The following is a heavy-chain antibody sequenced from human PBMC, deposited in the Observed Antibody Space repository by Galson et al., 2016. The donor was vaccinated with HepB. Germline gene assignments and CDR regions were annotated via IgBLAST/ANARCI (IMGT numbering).Heavy chain of an antibody. CDR1: GDSVSSNSAA. J-gene: IGHJ4*02. D-gene: IGHD6-19*01. Sequence: CAISGDSVSSNSAAWNWIRQSPSRGLEWLGRTYYRSKWYNDYAVSVKSRITINPDTSKNQFSLQLNSVTPEATAGYYCAREGYSSGWFRFDYWGQGTLVTVSS. V-gene: IGHV6-1*01. CDR3: AREGYSSGWFRFDY. CDR2: TYYRSKWYN.